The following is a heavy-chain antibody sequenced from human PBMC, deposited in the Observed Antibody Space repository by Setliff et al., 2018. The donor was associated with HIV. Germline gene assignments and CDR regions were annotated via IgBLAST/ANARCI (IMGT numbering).Heavy chain of an antibody. CDR3: ARDFPPKPMVRGVIDDYFDY. Sequence: PGGSLRLSCAASGFTFSNFWMTWVRQDPGKGLEWVANIKQDGSEKYYVDSVTGRFTISRYNAKYSLYLQMNSLRAEDTAVYYCARDFPPKPMVRGVIDDYFDYWGQGTLVTVSS. D-gene: IGHD3-10*01. CDR1: GFTFSNFW. J-gene: IGHJ4*02. V-gene: IGHV3-7*03. CDR2: IKQDGSEK.